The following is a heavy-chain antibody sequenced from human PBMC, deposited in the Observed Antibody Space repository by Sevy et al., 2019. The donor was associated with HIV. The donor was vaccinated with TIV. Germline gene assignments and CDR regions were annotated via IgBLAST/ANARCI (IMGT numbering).Heavy chain of an antibody. CDR3: AGRKVGDFWSGSVRGPWAGGPLFDY. CDR2: ISHSGDNT. CDR1: GLSFNNYA. Sequence: GGSLRLSCTSSGLSFNNYALTWVRQAPGKGLEWVSTISHSGDNTNEAESVKGRFIVSRDNSENTLYLQMNSLRAEDTALYYCAGRKVGDFWSGSVRGPWAGGPLFDYWGQGTLVTVSS. J-gene: IGHJ4*02. D-gene: IGHD3-3*01. V-gene: IGHV3-23*01.